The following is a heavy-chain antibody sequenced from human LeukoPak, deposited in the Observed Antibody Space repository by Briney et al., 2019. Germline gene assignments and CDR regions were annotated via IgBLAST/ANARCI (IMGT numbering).Heavy chain of an antibody. CDR1: GGTFSSYA. D-gene: IGHD5-18*01. J-gene: IGHJ4*02. Sequence: HRASVKVSCKASGGTFSSYAISWVRQAPGQGLEWMGGIIPIFGTANYAQKFQGRVTITTDESTSTAYMELSSLRSEDTAVYYCASRESHVDTAMVVDYWGQGTLVTVSS. CDR3: ASRESHVDTAMVVDY. CDR2: IIPIFGTA. V-gene: IGHV1-69*05.